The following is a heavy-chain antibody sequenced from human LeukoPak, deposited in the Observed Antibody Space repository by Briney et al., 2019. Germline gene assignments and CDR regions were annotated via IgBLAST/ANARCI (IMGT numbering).Heavy chain of an antibody. J-gene: IGHJ4*02. CDR3: ARDVGKAC. CDR2: IHSSGNT. Sequence: PSETLSLTCTVSGFSISTYYWSWFRQPAGKGLEWIGRIHSSGNTNYNPSLQSRVSLSIDTSQNQFSLRLTSLTAADTAVYFRARDVGKACWGQGLLAIVSS. V-gene: IGHV4-4*07. CDR1: GFSISTYY. D-gene: IGHD4-23*01.